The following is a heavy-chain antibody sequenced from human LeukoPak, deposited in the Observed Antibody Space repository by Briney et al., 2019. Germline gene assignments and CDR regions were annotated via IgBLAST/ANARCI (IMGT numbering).Heavy chain of an antibody. CDR3: ARRLAGTEDY. Sequence: SETLSLTCTVSGGSISSSSYYWGWIRQPPGKGLEWIGSIYYSGSTYYNPSLKSRVTISVDTAKNQFSLKLSSVTAADTAVYYCARRLAGTEDYWGQGTLVTVSS. V-gene: IGHV4-39*01. J-gene: IGHJ4*02. CDR2: IYYSGST. CDR1: GGSISSSSYY. D-gene: IGHD6-13*01.